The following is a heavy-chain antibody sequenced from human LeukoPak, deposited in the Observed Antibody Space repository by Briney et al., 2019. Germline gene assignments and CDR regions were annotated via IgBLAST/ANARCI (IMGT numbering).Heavy chain of an antibody. V-gene: IGHV3-30-3*01. CDR1: GFTFSSYA. CDR3: ARMLMSSSSSWVPYYYYGMDV. J-gene: IGHJ6*02. Sequence: GRSLRLSCAASGFTFSSYAMHWVRQAPGKGLEWVAVISYDGSNKYYADSVKGRFTISRDNSKNTLYLQMNSLRAEDTAVYYCARMLMSSSSSWVPYYYYGMDVWGQGTTVTVSS. CDR2: ISYDGSNK. D-gene: IGHD6-13*01.